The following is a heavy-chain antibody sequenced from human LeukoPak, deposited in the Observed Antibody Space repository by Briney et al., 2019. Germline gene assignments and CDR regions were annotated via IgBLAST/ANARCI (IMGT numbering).Heavy chain of an antibody. D-gene: IGHD3-16*01. CDR3: ARGLGRWDFDY. CDR1: GGSINSHY. CDR2: IYFTGST. V-gene: IGHV4-59*11. Sequence: PSETLSLTCTVSGGSINSHYWSWIRQSPGKGLEWIGYIYFTGSTNYSPSLKSRVTMSVDRSKNQFSLNLRSVTAADTAVYFCARGLGRWDFDYWGQGTLVTVSS. J-gene: IGHJ4*02.